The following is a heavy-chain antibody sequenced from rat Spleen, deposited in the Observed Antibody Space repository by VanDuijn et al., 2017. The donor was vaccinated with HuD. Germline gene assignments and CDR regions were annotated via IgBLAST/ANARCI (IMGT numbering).Heavy chain of an antibody. J-gene: IGHJ2*01. Sequence: WVRQPPGKGLEWMGVMWSDGDTSYNSALKSRLSISRDTSKSQVFLKMNSLQTEDTAMYFCARFGGDYWGQGVMVTVSS. CDR2: MWSDGDT. V-gene: IGHV2-32*01. D-gene: IGHD4-6*01. CDR3: ARFGGDY.